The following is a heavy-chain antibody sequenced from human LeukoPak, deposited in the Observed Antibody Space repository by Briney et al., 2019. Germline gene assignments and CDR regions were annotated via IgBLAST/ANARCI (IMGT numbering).Heavy chain of an antibody. CDR3: YYGMDV. V-gene: IGHV3-64D*06. CDR1: GFTFSSYW. J-gene: IGHJ6*02. CDR2: ISSNGGST. Sequence: GGSLRLSCEVSGFTFSSYWMNWVRQAPGKGLEYVSAISSNGGSTYYADSVKGRFTITRDNSKNTLYLQMGSLRAEDTAVYYCYYGMDVWGQGTTVTVSS.